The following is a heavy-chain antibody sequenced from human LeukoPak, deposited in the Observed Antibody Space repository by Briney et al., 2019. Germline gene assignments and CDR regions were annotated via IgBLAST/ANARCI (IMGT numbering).Heavy chain of an antibody. CDR2: IIPIFGP. V-gene: IGHV1-69*13. Sequence: SVKVSCKVSGGTFSTFPISWVRQATGQGLEWIGWIIPIFGPNYAQKFQGRATISADLATATAYMELSSLTSEDTSVYYCATGKDRSGYYYSLDYWGQGTLVAVSS. CDR1: GGTFSTFP. D-gene: IGHD3-22*01. J-gene: IGHJ4*02. CDR3: ATGKDRSGYYYSLDY.